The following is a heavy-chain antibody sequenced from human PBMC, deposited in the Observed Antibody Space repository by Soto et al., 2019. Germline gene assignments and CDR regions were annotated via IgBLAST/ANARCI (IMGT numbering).Heavy chain of an antibody. CDR1: GFSFSSYG. Sequence: GGSLRLSCAASGFSFSSYGMHWVRQAPGKGLEWVAVIWYDGSNKHYADSVKGRFTISRDNSKNTLYLQMNSLRAEDTAVYYCAISSLGGYFDYWGQGTLVTVSS. D-gene: IGHD2-21*01. J-gene: IGHJ4*02. CDR2: IWYDGSNK. V-gene: IGHV3-33*01. CDR3: AISSLGGYFDY.